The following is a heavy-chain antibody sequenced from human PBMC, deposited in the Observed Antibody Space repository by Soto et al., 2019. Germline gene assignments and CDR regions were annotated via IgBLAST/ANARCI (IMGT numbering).Heavy chain of an antibody. CDR3: ARDRGPNTFDY. Sequence: EVQLVESGGGLVQPGGSLRLSCAASGFTFSTSWMTWVRQAPGKGLEWVANIKEDGSETYYLASVKGRFTVSKDNAKNSLYLQMNSLRAEDTAVYYCARDRGPNTFDYWGQGTLVTVSS. J-gene: IGHJ4*02. CDR2: IKEDGSET. V-gene: IGHV3-7*01. CDR1: GFTFSTSW.